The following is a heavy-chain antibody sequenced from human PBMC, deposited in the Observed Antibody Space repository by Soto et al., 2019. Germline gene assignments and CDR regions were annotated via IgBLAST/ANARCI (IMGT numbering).Heavy chain of an antibody. J-gene: IGHJ6*02. Sequence: GASVKVSGTACGYTFTGYYMHCVRQAPGQGLEWMGWINPNSGGTNYAQKFQGWVTMTRDTSISTAYMELSRLRSDDTAVYYCARGLQAAAGPSVSGMDVWGQGTTVTVSS. D-gene: IGHD6-13*01. V-gene: IGHV1-2*04. CDR1: GYTFTGYY. CDR2: INPNSGGT. CDR3: ARGLQAAAGPSVSGMDV.